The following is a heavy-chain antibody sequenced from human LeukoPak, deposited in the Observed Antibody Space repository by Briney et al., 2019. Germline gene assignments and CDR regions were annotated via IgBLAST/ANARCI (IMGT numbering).Heavy chain of an antibody. CDR2: ISGSGST. V-gene: IGHV3-23*01. CDR3: AKGAPVNWFDP. J-gene: IGHJ5*02. Sequence: PGGSLRLSCAASGFTFSSYSMSWVRQAPGKGLEWVSTISGSGSTYYADSVKGRFTISRDNSKNTLSLQMNSLRAEDTAVYYCAKGAPVNWFDPWGQGALVTVSS. CDR1: GFTFSSYS.